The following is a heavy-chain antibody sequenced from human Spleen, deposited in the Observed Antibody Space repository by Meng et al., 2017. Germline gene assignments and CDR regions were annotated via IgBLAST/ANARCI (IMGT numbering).Heavy chain of an antibody. D-gene: IGHD2-2*01. CDR2: TYYGSKWSH. J-gene: IGHJ4*02. Sequence: QVQLQQSCPGLVKPSQTLSFICVISGDSVSSNSAAWNWIRQSPSRGLEWLGRTYYGSKWSHDYAVSVKSRITINADTSKNQFSLQLNSVTPGDTAVYYCARGFAPVAPGAFDYWGQGTLVTVSS. V-gene: IGHV6-1*01. CDR1: GDSVSSNSAA. CDR3: ARGFAPVAPGAFDY.